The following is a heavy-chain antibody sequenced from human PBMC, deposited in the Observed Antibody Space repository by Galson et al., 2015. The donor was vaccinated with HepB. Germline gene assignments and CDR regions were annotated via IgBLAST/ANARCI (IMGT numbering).Heavy chain of an antibody. J-gene: IGHJ4*02. Sequence: SLRLSCAASGFTFSSYSMNWVRQAPGKGLEWVSYISSSSSTIYYADSVKGRFTISRDNAKNSLYLQMNSLRAEDTAVYYCVRDQEGIGSSSWVGVDYWGQGTLVTVSS. V-gene: IGHV3-48*01. CDR2: ISSSSSTI. D-gene: IGHD6-13*01. CDR3: VRDQEGIGSSSWVGVDY. CDR1: GFTFSSYS.